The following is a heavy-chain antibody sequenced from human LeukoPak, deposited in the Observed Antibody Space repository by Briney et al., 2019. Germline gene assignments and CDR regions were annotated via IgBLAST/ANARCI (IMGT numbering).Heavy chain of an antibody. D-gene: IGHD1-1*01. CDR3: ATDLERNYYYYYGMDV. V-gene: IGHV1-24*01. CDR1: GYTPTELS. J-gene: IGHJ6*02. CDR2: FDPEDGET. Sequence: EASVKVSCKVSGYTPTELSMHWVRQAPGKGLEWMGGFDPEDGETIYAQKFQGRVTMTEDTSTDTAYMELSSLRSEDTAVYYCATDLERNYYYYYGMDVWGQGTTVTVSS.